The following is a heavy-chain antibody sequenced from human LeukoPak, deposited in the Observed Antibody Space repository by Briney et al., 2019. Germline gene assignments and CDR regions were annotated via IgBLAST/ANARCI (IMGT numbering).Heavy chain of an antibody. J-gene: IGHJ4*02. CDR1: GFTFSSYA. CDR2: ISYDGSNK. V-gene: IGHV3-30-3*01. D-gene: IGHD6-13*01. Sequence: GGSLRLSCAASGFTFSSYAMHWVRQAPGKGLEWVAVISYDGSNKYYADSVKGRFTISRDNSKNTLYLQMNSLRAEDTAVYYCARASYSSSWYIVGYWGQGTLVTVSS. CDR3: ARASYSSSWYIVGY.